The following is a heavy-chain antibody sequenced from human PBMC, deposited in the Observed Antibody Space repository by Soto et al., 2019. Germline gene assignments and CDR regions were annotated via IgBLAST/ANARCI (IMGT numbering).Heavy chain of an antibody. CDR2: ISSSSSYI. D-gene: IGHD3-10*01. Sequence: GGSLRLPCSASGFTFSSYSMNWVRPAPGKGLGWVSSISSSSSYIYYADSVNGRFTISRDNAKNTLYLQMNSLRAEDTAVYYCARDRMVRGVTSYGMDVCGQGTTVTVSS. J-gene: IGHJ6*02. CDR1: GFTFSSYS. CDR3: ARDRMVRGVTSYGMDV. V-gene: IGHV3-21*04.